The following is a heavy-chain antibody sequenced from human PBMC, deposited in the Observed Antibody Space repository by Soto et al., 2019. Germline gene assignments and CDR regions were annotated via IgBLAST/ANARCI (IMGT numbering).Heavy chain of an antibody. D-gene: IGHD3-16*01. CDR1: GYTFTSYG. V-gene: IGHV1-18*01. J-gene: IGHJ4*02. CDR3: ARDWFGIDY. CDR2: INPYNGNT. Sequence: QVKLVQSGAEVKKPGASVKVSCKASGYTFTSYGISWVRQAPGQGLEWMGWINPYNGNTNYAQKLQGRVTMTTDTSTNTAYMALRSLRSDDTAVYYCARDWFGIDYWGQGTLVTVSS.